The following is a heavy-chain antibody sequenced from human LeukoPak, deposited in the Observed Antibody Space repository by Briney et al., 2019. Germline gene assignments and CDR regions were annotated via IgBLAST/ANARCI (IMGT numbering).Heavy chain of an antibody. V-gene: IGHV3-30*04. J-gene: IGHJ3*02. Sequence: GRSLRLSCAASGFTFSSYAMHWVRQAPGKGLEWVAVISYDGSNKYYADSVKGRFTISRDNSKNTLYLQMNSLRAEDTAVYYCARENSGYYDSSGRDAFDIWGQGTMVTVSS. CDR1: GFTFSSYA. CDR2: ISYDGSNK. CDR3: ARENSGYYDSSGRDAFDI. D-gene: IGHD3-22*01.